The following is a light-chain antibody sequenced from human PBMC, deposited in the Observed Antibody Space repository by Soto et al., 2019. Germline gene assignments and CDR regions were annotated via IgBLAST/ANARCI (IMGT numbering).Light chain of an antibody. V-gene: IGLV1-44*01. CDR2: SNN. CDR1: RSNIGNNA. Sequence: QSVLTQPPSASGTPGQRVTISCSGSRSNIGNNAVNWYQQLPGTAPKLLIYSNNQRPSGVPDRFSGSKSGTSASLAISGLQSEDEGDYYCAAWDDSLNGPVFGGGTKLTVL. J-gene: IGLJ3*02. CDR3: AAWDDSLNGPV.